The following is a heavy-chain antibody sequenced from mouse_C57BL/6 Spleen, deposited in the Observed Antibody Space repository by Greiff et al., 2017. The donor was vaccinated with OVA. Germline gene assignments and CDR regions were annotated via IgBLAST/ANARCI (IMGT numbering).Heavy chain of an antibody. V-gene: IGHV1-4*01. CDR2: INPSSGYT. J-gene: IGHJ3*01. D-gene: IGHD4-1*01. Sequence: QVHVKQSGAELARPGASVKMSCKASGYTFTSYTMHWVKQRPGQGLEWIGYINPSSGYTKYNQKFKDKATLTADKSSSTAYMQLSSLTSEDSAVYYCARGETGTGGFAYWGQGTLVTVSA. CDR3: ARGETGTGGFAY. CDR1: GYTFTSYT.